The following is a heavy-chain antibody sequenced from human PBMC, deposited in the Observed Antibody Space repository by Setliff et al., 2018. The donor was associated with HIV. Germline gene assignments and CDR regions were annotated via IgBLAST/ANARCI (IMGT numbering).Heavy chain of an antibody. CDR1: GGSISSSSYY. D-gene: IGHD3-22*01. J-gene: IGHJ3*02. CDR3: ASRYHYYDSSGYYRQGAFDI. V-gene: IGHV4-39*01. Sequence: RLSETLSLTCTVSGGSISSSSYYWGWIRQPPGKGLEWIGSIYYSGSTYYNPSLKSRVTISVDTSKNQFSLKLSSVTAADTAVYYCASRYHYYDSSGYYRQGAFDIWGQGTMVTVSS. CDR2: IYYSGST.